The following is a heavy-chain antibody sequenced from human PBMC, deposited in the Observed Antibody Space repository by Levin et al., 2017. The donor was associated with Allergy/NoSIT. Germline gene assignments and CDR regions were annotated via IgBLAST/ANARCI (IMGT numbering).Heavy chain of an antibody. V-gene: IGHV3-48*01. J-gene: IGHJ3*01. D-gene: IGHD3/OR15-3a*01. Sequence: QSGGSLRLSCAASGFTFSSYSMNWVRQAPGKGLEWVSYISSSSSTIYYADSVKGRFTISRDNAKNSLYLQMNSLRAEDTAVYYCARDRRVDSYWGQGTMVTVSS. CDR3: ARDRRVDSY. CDR1: GFTFSSYS. CDR2: ISSSSSTI.